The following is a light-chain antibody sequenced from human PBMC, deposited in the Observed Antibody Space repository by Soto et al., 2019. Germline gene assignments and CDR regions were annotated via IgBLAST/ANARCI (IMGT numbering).Light chain of an antibody. CDR1: QSVSSSY. Sequence: EIVLTQSPGTLSLSPGERATLSCRASQSVSSSYLAWYQQTPGQAPRLLIYGASSRATGIPDRFSGSGSGTDFTLTISRLEPEDVAVYYCQQYGSSPPLTFGGGTKVEIK. V-gene: IGKV3-20*01. CDR3: QQYGSSPPLT. CDR2: GAS. J-gene: IGKJ4*01.